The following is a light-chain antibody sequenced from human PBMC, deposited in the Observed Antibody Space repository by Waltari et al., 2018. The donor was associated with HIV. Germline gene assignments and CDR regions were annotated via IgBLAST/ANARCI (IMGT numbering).Light chain of an antibody. CDR1: QSISSG. V-gene: IGKV1-5*03. Sequence: DIQMTQSPSTLSASVGDRVIITCRASQSISSGLAGYQQRPGKAPNLLIYKASSLRRGVPSRFSGRGSGTEFTLTISSLQPDDFATYYCQQYNGYPLTFGGGTKVEIK. CDR3: QQYNGYPLT. CDR2: KAS. J-gene: IGKJ4*01.